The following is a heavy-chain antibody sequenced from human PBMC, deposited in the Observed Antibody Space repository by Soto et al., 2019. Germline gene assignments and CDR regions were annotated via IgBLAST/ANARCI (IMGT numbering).Heavy chain of an antibody. D-gene: IGHD1-26*01. CDR2: IYYSGST. CDR3: ARESTIVGAARYYFDY. CDR1: GGSISSSSYY. Sequence: PSETLSLTCTVSGGSISSSSYYWGWIRQPPGKGLEWIGSIYYSGSTYYNPSLKSRVTISVDTSKNQFSLKLSSVTAADTAVYYCARESTIVGAARYYFDYWGQGTLVTVSS. J-gene: IGHJ4*02. V-gene: IGHV4-39*07.